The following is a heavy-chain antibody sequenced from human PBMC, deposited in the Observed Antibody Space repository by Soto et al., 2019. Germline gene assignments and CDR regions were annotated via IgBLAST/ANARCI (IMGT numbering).Heavy chain of an antibody. CDR3: ARGQYCSGGSCYSETFPY. CDR2: IHHSGRT. V-gene: IGHV4-30-2*01. D-gene: IGHD2-15*01. CDR1: GDSITSGGYL. Sequence: PSETLSLTCTVSGDSITSGGYLWTWIRQPPGQGLEWLGHIHHSGRTYYSPSLKSRVTISMDGSNNRFSLRLTSVTAADTAVYYCARGQYCSGGSCYSETFPYWGHVTQVTVSS. J-gene: IGHJ4*01.